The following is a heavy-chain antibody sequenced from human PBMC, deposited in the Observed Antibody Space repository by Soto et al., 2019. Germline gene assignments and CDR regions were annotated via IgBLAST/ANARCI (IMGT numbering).Heavy chain of an antibody. CDR2: ISGGTDYI. V-gene: IGHV3-21*01. J-gene: IGHJ1*01. D-gene: IGHD5-12*01. CDR1: GFTFSYYS. Sequence: GGSVRLSCAASGFTFSYYSMNWVRQAPGRGLEWVSSISGGTDYIYYADSVKGRFTISRDNAKNSLFLQMNSLRVEDTAIYYGTSPTYVDKPWCDCWGQGPQVTVST. CDR3: TSPTYVDKPWCDC.